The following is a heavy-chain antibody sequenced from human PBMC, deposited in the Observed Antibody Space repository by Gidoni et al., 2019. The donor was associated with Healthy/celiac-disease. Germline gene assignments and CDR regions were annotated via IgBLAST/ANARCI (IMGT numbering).Heavy chain of an antibody. CDR1: GGSICRYY. D-gene: IGHD6-6*01. CDR3: ARGEAIAAREAYYFDY. Sequence: QVQLQESGPGLVKPSETLSLTCTVSGGSICRYYWSWIRQPPGKGLEWIGYIYYSGSTNYNPSLKSRVTISVDTSKNQFSLKLSSVTAADTAVYYCARGEAIAAREAYYFDYWGQGTLVTVSS. CDR2: IYYSGST. J-gene: IGHJ4*02. V-gene: IGHV4-59*01.